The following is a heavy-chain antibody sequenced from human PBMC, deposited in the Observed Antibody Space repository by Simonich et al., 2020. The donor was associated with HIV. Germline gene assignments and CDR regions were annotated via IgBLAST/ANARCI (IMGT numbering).Heavy chain of an antibody. D-gene: IGHD3-16*01. V-gene: IGHV1-18*01. CDR1: GYTFTSFG. CDR3: ARLLGDYFDY. J-gene: IGHJ4*02. CDR2: ISAHNGKT. Sequence: QVQLVQSGPEVKKPGASVKVSCKASGYTFTSFGITWVRQAPGQGLEWMGWISAHNGKTNYAQKFQDRVTMTTDTSTTTAHMEVRSLRSYDTAVYYCARLLGDYFDYWGQGTLVTVSS.